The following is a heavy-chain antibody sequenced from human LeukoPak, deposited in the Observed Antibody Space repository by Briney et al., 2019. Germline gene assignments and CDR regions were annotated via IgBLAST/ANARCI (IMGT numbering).Heavy chain of an antibody. CDR2: SRRDGTYV. D-gene: IGHD1-26*01. Sequence: PGGSLRLSCAASGFALSSYGMYWVRQTPDKGLEWVAYSRRDGTYVNYADSVKGRFIISRDNSKNTLGLQMDSLRVEDTALYYCASGGPTRGTLASWGQGTLVPVSS. CDR1: GFALSSYG. CDR3: ASGGPTRGTLAS. J-gene: IGHJ4*02. V-gene: IGHV3-30*02.